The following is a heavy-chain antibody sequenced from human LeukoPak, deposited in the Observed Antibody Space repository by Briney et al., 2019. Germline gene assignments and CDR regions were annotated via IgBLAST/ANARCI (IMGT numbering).Heavy chain of an antibody. V-gene: IGHV3-48*03. J-gene: IGHJ4*02. CDR3: ARDTFEYYDFPGVATWDYFDY. Sequence: PGGSLRLSCAASGFTFSSYEMNWVRQAPGKGLEWVSYIGSSGSTIYYADSVKGRFTISRDNAKNSLYLQMNSLRAEDTAVYYCARDTFEYYDFPGVATWDYFDYWGQGTLVTVSS. CDR2: IGSSGSTI. D-gene: IGHD3-3*01. CDR1: GFTFSSYE.